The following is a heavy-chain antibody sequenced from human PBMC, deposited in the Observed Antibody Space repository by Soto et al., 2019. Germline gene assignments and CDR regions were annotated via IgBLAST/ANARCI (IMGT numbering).Heavy chain of an antibody. CDR2: IIPQFGTA. V-gene: IGHV1-69*01. Sequence: QVQLVQSGAEVKKPGSSVKVSCKASGGTFSSYVISWLRQAPGQGLECMGGIIPQFGTANYAQKFQGRVTFSADESTTTAYMELRRLRSGDSAVYFCARGWNDFPHWGQGTLVTVSS. J-gene: IGHJ1*01. CDR1: GGTFSSYV. CDR3: ARGWNDFPH. D-gene: IGHD1-1*01.